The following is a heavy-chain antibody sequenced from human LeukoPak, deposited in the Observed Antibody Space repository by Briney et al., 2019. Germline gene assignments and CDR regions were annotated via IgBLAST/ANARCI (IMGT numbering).Heavy chain of an antibody. V-gene: IGHV4-39*01. CDR3: ARQGTYDLPDY. Sequence: TSETLSLTCTVSGGSISSSSYYWGWIRQPPGKGLEWIGSIYYSGSTYYNPSLKSRVTISVDTSKNQFSLKLSSVTAADTAVYYCARQGTYDLPDYWGQGTLVTVSS. J-gene: IGHJ4*02. CDR2: IYYSGST. CDR1: GGSISSSSYY. D-gene: IGHD1-1*01.